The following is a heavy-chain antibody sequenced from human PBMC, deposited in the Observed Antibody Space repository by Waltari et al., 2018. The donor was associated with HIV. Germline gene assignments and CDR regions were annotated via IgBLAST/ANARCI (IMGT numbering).Heavy chain of an antibody. D-gene: IGHD6-13*01. V-gene: IGHV3-30-3*01. Sequence: QVQLVESGGGVVQPGRSLRLSCAASGFTFSGYARHWVRQTPGKGLEWVAVISYDGSNQYYGDSVKGRFTISRDNSKNTLYLQMNSLRAEDTAVYYCARGLTQQQPPFFDYWGQGTLVTVSS. CDR1: GFTFSGYA. CDR2: ISYDGSNQ. CDR3: ARGLTQQQPPFFDY. J-gene: IGHJ4*02.